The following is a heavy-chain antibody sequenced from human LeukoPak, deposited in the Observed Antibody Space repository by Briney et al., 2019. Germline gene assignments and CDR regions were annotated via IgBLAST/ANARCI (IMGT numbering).Heavy chain of an antibody. J-gene: IGHJ5*02. CDR3: ARHEWELLVSNNWCDP. Sequence: SETLSLTCTVSGGSISSYYWSWIRQPPGKGLEWIGYIYYSGSTNYNPSLKSRLTISVDTSKNQFSLKLSSVTAADTAVYYCARHEWELLVSNNWCDPWGQGTLVTVSS. CDR1: GGSISSYY. D-gene: IGHD1-26*01. V-gene: IGHV4-59*08. CDR2: IYYSGST.